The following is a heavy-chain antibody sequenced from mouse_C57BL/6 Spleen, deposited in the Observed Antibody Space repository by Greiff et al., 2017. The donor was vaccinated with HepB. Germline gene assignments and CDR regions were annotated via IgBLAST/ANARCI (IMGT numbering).Heavy chain of an antibody. CDR2: INTNNGGT. V-gene: IGHV1-26*01. Sequence: EVQLQQSGPELVKPGASVKISCKASGYTFTDYYMNWVKQSHGKSLEWIGDINTNNGGTSYNQKFKGKATLTVDKSSSTAYMELRSLTSEDSAVYYCASGGIGYDGDYWGQGTTLTVSS. CDR1: GYTFTDYY. CDR3: ASGGIGYDGDY. J-gene: IGHJ2*01. D-gene: IGHD2-2*01.